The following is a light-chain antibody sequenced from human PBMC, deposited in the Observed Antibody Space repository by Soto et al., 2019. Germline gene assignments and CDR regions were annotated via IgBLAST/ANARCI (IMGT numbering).Light chain of an antibody. J-gene: IGKJ1*01. Sequence: EIVLTPSPATLSLSPGERATLSCRASQSVGSYFAWYQQKPGQAPRLLIYDASNRATGIPARFSGSGSGTDFTLNISGLEHNDFAVYSCRQGGNWPVTLGQGTKVDIK. V-gene: IGKV3-11*01. CDR2: DAS. CDR1: QSVGSY. CDR3: RQGGNWPVT.